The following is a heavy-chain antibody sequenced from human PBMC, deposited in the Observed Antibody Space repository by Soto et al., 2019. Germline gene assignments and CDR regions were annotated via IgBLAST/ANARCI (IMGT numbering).Heavy chain of an antibody. Sequence: PSETLSLTCSDSGCSISSSNWWSWVRQPPGKGLEWIGEIYHSGSTNYNPSLKSRVTISVDKSKNQFSLKLSSVTAADTAVYYCARELVAAAALDYWGQGTLVTVSS. D-gene: IGHD6-13*01. CDR2: IYHSGST. CDR1: GCSISSSNW. CDR3: ARELVAAAALDY. J-gene: IGHJ4*02. V-gene: IGHV4-4*02.